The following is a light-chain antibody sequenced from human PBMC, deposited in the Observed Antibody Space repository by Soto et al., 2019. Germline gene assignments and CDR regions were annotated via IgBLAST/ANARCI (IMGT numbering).Light chain of an antibody. CDR2: EVS. J-gene: IGLJ2*01. V-gene: IGLV2-8*01. CDR1: SSDLGAYNY. CDR3: SSYAGSNIVV. Sequence: QSALTQPPSASGSPGQSVTISCTGTSSDLGAYNYVSWYQQHPGKAPKLLIYEVSKRPSGVPDRFSGSKSGNTASLTVSGLQAEDEADYYCSSYAGSNIVVFGGGTQLTVL.